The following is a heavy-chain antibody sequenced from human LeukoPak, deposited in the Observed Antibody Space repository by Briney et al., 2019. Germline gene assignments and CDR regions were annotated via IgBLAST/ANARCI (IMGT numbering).Heavy chain of an antibody. CDR2: IYYNGAT. CDR1: GGSISGYF. D-gene: IGHD3-16*02. Sequence: SETLSLTCTVSGGSISGYFWSCIRQPPGKGLEFIGYIYYNGATLYSPSLKSRVTISVDTSKNQFSLKLSSVTAADTAVYYCARGRNYDYVWGSYRYDYWGQGTLVTVSS. V-gene: IGHV4-59*12. CDR3: ARGRNYDYVWGSYRYDY. J-gene: IGHJ4*02.